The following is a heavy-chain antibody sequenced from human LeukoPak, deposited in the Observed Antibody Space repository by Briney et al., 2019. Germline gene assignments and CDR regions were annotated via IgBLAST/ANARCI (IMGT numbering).Heavy chain of an antibody. CDR3: ARDLHGSYLDY. Sequence: QPGRSLRLSCAASRFTFSDYGMPWVRQAPGKGLEWVALIFYDGSIKNYLASVKGRFTISRDNSKNTLYLQMNSLRADDTAVYYCARDLHGSYLDYWGQGTLVTVSS. J-gene: IGHJ4*02. D-gene: IGHD1-26*01. CDR1: RFTFSDYG. V-gene: IGHV3-33*01. CDR2: IFYDGSIK.